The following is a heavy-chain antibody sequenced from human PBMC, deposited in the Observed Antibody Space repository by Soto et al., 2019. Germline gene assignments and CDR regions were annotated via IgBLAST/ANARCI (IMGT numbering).Heavy chain of an antibody. CDR3: AKDRVVVYV. CDR1: GITFDDCA. J-gene: IGHJ6*02. Sequence: PGGSLRLSCAAFGITFDDCAMHWVRQAPGKGLEWVSAISGSGGSTYYADSVKGRFTISRDNSKNTLYLQMNSLRAEDTAVYYCAKDRVVVYVWGQGTTVTVSS. V-gene: IGHV3-23*01. CDR2: ISGSGGST. D-gene: IGHD2-15*01.